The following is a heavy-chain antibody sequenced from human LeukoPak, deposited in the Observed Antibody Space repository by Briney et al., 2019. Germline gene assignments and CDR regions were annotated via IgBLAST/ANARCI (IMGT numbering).Heavy chain of an antibody. D-gene: IGHD6-6*01. V-gene: IGHV4-39*07. CDR2: IYYSGST. Sequence: PSETLSLTCTVSGGSISSSSYYWGWIRQPPGKGLEWIGSIYYSGSTYYNPSLKSRVTISVDTSKNQFSLKLSSVTAADTAVYYCARETISIAALYYMDVWGKGTTVTVSS. CDR3: ARETISIAALYYMDV. CDR1: GGSISSSSYY. J-gene: IGHJ6*03.